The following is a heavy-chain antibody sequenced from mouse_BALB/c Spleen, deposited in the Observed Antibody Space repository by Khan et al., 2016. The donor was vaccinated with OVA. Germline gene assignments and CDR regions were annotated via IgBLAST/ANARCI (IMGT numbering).Heavy chain of an antibody. CDR3: TRLAYYYDSEGFAY. D-gene: IGHD1-1*01. CDR1: GFTFSTYG. V-gene: IGHV5-6*01. Sequence: EVQLVESGGDLVKPGGSLKLSCAASGFTFSTYGMSWVRQTPDKRLEWVATVSTGGSYTYYPHSVKGRFTISRDKAKNTLYLQMSSLKSEDTAMFYCTRLAYYYDSEGFAYWGQGTLVTVSA. CDR2: VSTGGSYT. J-gene: IGHJ3*01.